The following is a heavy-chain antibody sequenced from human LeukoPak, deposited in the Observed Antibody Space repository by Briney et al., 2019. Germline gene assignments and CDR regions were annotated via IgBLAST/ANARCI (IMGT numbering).Heavy chain of an antibody. V-gene: IGHV3-23*01. CDR1: GFTFSSYA. CDR2: ISGSGGST. CDR3: AKDLLVLRYFDWLLSGLDY. J-gene: IGHJ4*02. D-gene: IGHD3-9*01. Sequence: GGSLRLSCAASGFTFSSYAMSWVRQAPGKGLEWVSAISGSGGSTYYADSVKGRLTISRDNSKNTLYLQMNRLRAEDTAVYYCAKDLLVLRYFDWLLSGLDYWGQGTLVTVSS.